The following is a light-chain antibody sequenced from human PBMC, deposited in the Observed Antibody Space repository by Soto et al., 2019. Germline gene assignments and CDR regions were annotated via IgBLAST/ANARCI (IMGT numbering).Light chain of an antibody. CDR1: QSVSSSY. J-gene: IGKJ3*01. CDR3: QQYGSSLFT. CDR2: GAS. V-gene: IGKV3-20*01. Sequence: IVLTQSPGTLSLSPGVRATLSCRASQSVSSSYLAWYQQKPGQAPRLLIYGASSRATGIPDRFSGSGSGTDFTLTISRLEPADFAVYYYQQYGSSLFTFGPGTKVDIK.